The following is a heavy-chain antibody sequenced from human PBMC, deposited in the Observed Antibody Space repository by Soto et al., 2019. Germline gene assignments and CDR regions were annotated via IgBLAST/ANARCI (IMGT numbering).Heavy chain of an antibody. V-gene: IGHV1-18*01. CDR3: ARGKSDFWSGYYGTLEAFDI. CDR2: ISAYNGNT. D-gene: IGHD3-3*01. CDR1: GYIFTSYG. J-gene: IGHJ3*02. Sequence: GASVKVSCKASGYIFTSYGISWVRQAPGQGLEWMGWISAYNGNTNYAQKLQGRVTMTTDTSTSTAYMELRSLRSDDTAVYYCARGKSDFWSGYYGTLEAFDIWGKGTMVTVSS.